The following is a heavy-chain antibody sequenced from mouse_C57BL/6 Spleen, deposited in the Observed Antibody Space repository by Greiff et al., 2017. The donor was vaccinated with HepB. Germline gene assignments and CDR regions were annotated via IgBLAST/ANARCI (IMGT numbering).Heavy chain of an antibody. CDR3: TRGGFITTGYAMDY. V-gene: IGHV1-15*01. Sequence: QVHVKQSGAELVRPGASVTLSCKASGYTFTDYEMHWVKQTPVHGLEWIGAIDPETGGTAYNQKFKGKAILTADKSSSTAYMELRSLTSEDSAVYYCTRGGFITTGYAMDYWGQGTSVTVSS. CDR1: GYTFTDYE. J-gene: IGHJ4*01. D-gene: IGHD1-1*01. CDR2: IDPETGGT.